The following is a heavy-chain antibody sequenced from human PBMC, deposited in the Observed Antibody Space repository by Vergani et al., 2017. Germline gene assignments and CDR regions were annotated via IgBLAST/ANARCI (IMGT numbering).Heavy chain of an antibody. CDR1: GGSISSGDYY. Sequence: QVQLPESGPGLVKPSQPLSLTCTVSGGSISSGDYYWSWIRQPPGKGLEWIGYIYYSGSTYYNPSLKSRVTISVDTSKNQFSLKLSSVTAADTAVYYCAREVEYYDCWSGLKPYWYFDLWGRGTLVTVSS. V-gene: IGHV4-30-4*08. CDR3: AREVEYYDCWSGLKPYWYFDL. D-gene: IGHD3-3*01. J-gene: IGHJ2*01. CDR2: IYYSGST.